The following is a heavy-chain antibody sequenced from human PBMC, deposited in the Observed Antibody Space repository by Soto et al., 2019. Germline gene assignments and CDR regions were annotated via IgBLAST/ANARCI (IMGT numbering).Heavy chain of an antibody. CDR2: IYYSGST. CDR3: ARVWGGAFDF. CDR1: GGSISSYY. D-gene: IGHD3-10*01. V-gene: IGHV4-59*01. J-gene: IGHJ3*01. Sequence: QVQLQESGPGLVKPSETLSLTCTVSGGSISSYYWSWIRQPPGKGLEWIRYIYYSGSTNNNPSLKSRVSITXDTSKNQFSLKLSSVTAADTAVYYCARVWGGAFDFWGQGTMVTVSS.